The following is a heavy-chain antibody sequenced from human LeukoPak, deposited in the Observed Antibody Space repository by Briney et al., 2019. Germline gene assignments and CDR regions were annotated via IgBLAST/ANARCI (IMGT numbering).Heavy chain of an antibody. J-gene: IGHJ4*02. CDR1: GGSTSSSSFY. D-gene: IGHD3-22*01. V-gene: IGHV4-39*01. CDR2: ISYSGRT. CDR3: ARLRAYYYDSSGYYNFDF. Sequence: SETLSLTCTVSGGSTSSSSFYWGWIRQPPGKGLECIGRISYSGRTYYNPSLQSRVTISVDTSKNQFCLRLSSVTAADTAVYYCARLRAYYYDSSGYYNFDFWGQGTLVTVSS.